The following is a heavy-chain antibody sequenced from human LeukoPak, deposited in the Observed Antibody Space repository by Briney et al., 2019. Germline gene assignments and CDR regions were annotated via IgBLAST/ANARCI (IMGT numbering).Heavy chain of an antibody. CDR1: GFTFSSYT. Sequence: PGGSLRLSCAASGFTFSSYTMSWVRQAPGKGLEWVSAISGSGGSTYYADSVKGRFTISRDNSKNTLYLQMNSLRAEDTAVYYCAKGVDDSSGLDAFDIWGQGTMVTVSS. D-gene: IGHD3-22*01. CDR2: ISGSGGST. V-gene: IGHV3-23*01. CDR3: AKGVDDSSGLDAFDI. J-gene: IGHJ3*02.